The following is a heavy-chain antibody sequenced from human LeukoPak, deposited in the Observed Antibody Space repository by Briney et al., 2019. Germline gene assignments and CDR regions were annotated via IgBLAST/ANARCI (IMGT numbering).Heavy chain of an antibody. Sequence: GASVKVSCKASGYTFTSYYMHWVRQAPGQGLEWMGWINPNSGGTNYARKFQGRVTMTRDTSISTAYMELSRLRSDDTAVYYCARCLARPYYYYYMDVWGKGTTVTVSS. V-gene: IGHV1-2*02. CDR3: ARCLARPYYYYYMDV. D-gene: IGHD6-6*01. CDR2: INPNSGGT. CDR1: GYTFTSYY. J-gene: IGHJ6*03.